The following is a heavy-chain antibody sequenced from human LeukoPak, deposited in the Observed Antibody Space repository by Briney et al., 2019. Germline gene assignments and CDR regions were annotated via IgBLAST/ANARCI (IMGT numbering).Heavy chain of an antibody. J-gene: IGHJ6*02. D-gene: IGHD3-22*01. CDR2: IYYSGST. V-gene: IGHV4-31*03. Sequence: PSETLSLTCTVSGGSISSGGYYWSWIRQHPGKGLEWIGYIYYSGSTYYNPSLKSRVTISVDTSKNQLSLKLSSVTAADTAVYYCARDSRHYDSSGYYGAPYYYYGMDVWGQGTTVTVSS. CDR1: GGSISSGGYY. CDR3: ARDSRHYDSSGYYGAPYYYYGMDV.